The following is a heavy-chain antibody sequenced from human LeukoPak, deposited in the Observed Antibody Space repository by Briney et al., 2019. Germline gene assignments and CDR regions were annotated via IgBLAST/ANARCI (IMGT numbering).Heavy chain of an antibody. CDR3: ARGRFDYYDTSGYYRPREYYYYYYYMDV. V-gene: IGHV4-38-2*02. J-gene: IGHJ6*03. D-gene: IGHD3-22*01. Sequence: SETLSLTCTVSGYSISSGYYGGWIRQPLGKGLEWIGSIYHSGSTYYNPSLKVRVTISVDTSKNQFSLKLSSVTAADTAVYYCARGRFDYYDTSGYYRPREYYYYYYYMDVWGKGTTVTVSS. CDR2: IYHSGST. CDR1: GYSISSGYY.